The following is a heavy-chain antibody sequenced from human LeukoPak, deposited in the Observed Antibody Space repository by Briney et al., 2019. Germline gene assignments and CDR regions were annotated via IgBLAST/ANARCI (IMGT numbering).Heavy chain of an antibody. D-gene: IGHD6-19*01. CDR2: ISGSGGST. CDR1: GFTFSSYG. J-gene: IGHJ4*02. Sequence: GGSLRLSCAASGFTFSSYGMSWVRQAPGKGLEWVSAISGSGGSTYYADSVKGRFTISRDNSKSTLYLQMNSLRAEDTAVYYCAAYSSGRDYWGQGTLVTVSS. CDR3: AAYSSGRDY. V-gene: IGHV3-23*01.